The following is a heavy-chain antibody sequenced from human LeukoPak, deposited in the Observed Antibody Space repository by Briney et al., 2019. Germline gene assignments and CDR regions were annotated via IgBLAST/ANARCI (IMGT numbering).Heavy chain of an antibody. CDR1: GGSISSYY. CDR3: ARHFGGGSWYVFDY. D-gene: IGHD6-13*01. V-gene: IGHV4-4*09. Sequence: SETLSLTCTVSGGSISSYYWSWIRQPPGKGLAWIGYIYTSGSTNYNPSLKSRVTISVDTTKNQFSLKLSSVTAADTAVYYCARHFGGGSWYVFDYWGQGTLVTVSS. CDR2: IYTSGST. J-gene: IGHJ4*02.